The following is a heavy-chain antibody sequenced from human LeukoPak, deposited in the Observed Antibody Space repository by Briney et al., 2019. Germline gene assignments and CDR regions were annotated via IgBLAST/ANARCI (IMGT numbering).Heavy chain of an antibody. Sequence: ASVKVSCKASGYTFTSYDINWVRQATGQGLEWMGWVNPNSGNTGYAQKFQGRVTITRNTSISTAYMELSSLRSEDTAVYYCARTYSSSWYGSSYYYYMDVWGKGTTVTVSS. D-gene: IGHD6-13*01. V-gene: IGHV1-8*03. J-gene: IGHJ6*03. CDR2: VNPNSGNT. CDR3: ARTYSSSWYGSSYYYYMDV. CDR1: GYTFTSYD.